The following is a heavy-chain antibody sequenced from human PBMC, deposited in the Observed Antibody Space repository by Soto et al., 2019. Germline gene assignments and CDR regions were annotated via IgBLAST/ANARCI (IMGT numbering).Heavy chain of an antibody. J-gene: IGHJ6*03. CDR3: ARQFDCSRTSCYAPLGYYYMDV. D-gene: IGHD2-2*01. CDR1: GYSFTSYW. Sequence: PGESLKISCKGSGYSFTSYWIGWVRQMPGKGLEWMGIIYPGDSDTRYSPSFQGQVTISADKSISTAYLQWSSLKASDTAMYYCARQFDCSRTSCYAPLGYYYMDVWGKGTTVTVSS. CDR2: IYPGDSDT. V-gene: IGHV5-51*01.